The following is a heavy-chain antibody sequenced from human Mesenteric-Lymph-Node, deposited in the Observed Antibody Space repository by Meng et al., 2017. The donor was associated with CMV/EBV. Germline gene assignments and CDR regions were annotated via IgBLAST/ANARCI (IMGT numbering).Heavy chain of an antibody. CDR1: GFTFSSYG. Sequence: GESLKISCAASGFTFSSYGMHWVRQAPGKGLEWVSSISSSSSYIYYADSVKGRFTISRDNAKNSLYLQMNSLRAEDTAVYFCARDGSREQQLPDYYYYYGMDVWGQGTTVTVSS. CDR3: ARDGSREQQLPDYYYYYGMDV. D-gene: IGHD6-13*01. V-gene: IGHV3-21*01. J-gene: IGHJ6*02. CDR2: ISSSSSYI.